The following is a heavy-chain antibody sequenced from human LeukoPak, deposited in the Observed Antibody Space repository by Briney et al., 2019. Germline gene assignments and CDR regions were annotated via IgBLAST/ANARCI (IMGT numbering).Heavy chain of an antibody. CDR3: ARTDSSGYLVY. D-gene: IGHD3-22*01. CDR2: INPNSGGT. J-gene: IGHJ4*02. Sequence: ASVKVSCKASGYTFTGYYMHWVRQAPGQGLEWMGWINPNSGGTNYAQKFQGRVTITADKSTSTAYMELSSLRSEDTAVYYCARTDSSGYLVYWGQGTLVTVSS. CDR1: GYTFTGYY. V-gene: IGHV1-2*02.